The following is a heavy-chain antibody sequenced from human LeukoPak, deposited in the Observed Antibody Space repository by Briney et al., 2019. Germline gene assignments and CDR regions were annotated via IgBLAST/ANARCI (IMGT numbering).Heavy chain of an antibody. CDR2: IYYSGST. Sequence: SQTLSLTCTVSGGSISSGGYSWSWIRQHPGKGLEWIGYIYYSGSTYYNPSLKSRVTISVDTSKNQFSLKLSSVTAADTAVYYCARGGLATISYWGQGTLVTVSS. D-gene: IGHD5-24*01. CDR1: GGSISSGGYS. V-gene: IGHV4-31*03. CDR3: ARGGLATISY. J-gene: IGHJ4*02.